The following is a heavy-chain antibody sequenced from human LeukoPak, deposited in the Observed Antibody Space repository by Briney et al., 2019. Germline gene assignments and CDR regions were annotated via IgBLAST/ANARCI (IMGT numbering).Heavy chain of an antibody. CDR3: AKSHAGYSSSWYASGVAFDI. J-gene: IGHJ3*02. V-gene: IGHV1-18*01. CDR2: ISAYNGNT. CDR1: GYTFSNHG. D-gene: IGHD6-13*01. Sequence: GASVKVSCKASGYTFSNHGMNWVRQAPGQGLEWMGWISAYNGNTKYAQKFQGRVTMTTDTSTSTAYMELRSLRSDDTAVYYCAKSHAGYSSSWYASGVAFDIWGQGTMVTVSS.